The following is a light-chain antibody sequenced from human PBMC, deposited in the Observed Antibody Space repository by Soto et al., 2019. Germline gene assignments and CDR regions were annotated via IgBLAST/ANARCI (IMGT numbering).Light chain of an antibody. Sequence: IVLTQSPGTLSFSPGERATLSCRASQSVSSSYLAWYQQKPGQAPRLLIYGASSRATGIPDRFSGSGSGTDFTLTISRLEPEDFAVYYCKQYGSSPAERLTFGGGTKVEIX. CDR2: GAS. CDR3: KQYGSSPAERLT. CDR1: QSVSSSY. V-gene: IGKV3-20*01. J-gene: IGKJ4*01.